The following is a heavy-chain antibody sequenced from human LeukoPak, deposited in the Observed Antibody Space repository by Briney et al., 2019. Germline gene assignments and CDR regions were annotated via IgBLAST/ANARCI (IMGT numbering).Heavy chain of an antibody. J-gene: IGHJ4*02. Sequence: GGSLRLSCAASGFTFSSYAMSWVRQAPGEGLEWVSAIIGMGGSTYYADSVEGRFTLYRDNSKNTLYLQMNSTRAEDTAVYYCAKDLTRYFAWLTQPPCLDYWGQGTLVTVSS. CDR3: AKDLTRYFAWLTQPPCLDY. V-gene: IGHV3-23*01. CDR1: GFTFSSYA. D-gene: IGHD3-9*01. CDR2: IIGMGGST.